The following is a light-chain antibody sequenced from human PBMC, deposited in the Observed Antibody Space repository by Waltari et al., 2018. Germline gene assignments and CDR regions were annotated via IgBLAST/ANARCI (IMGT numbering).Light chain of an antibody. CDR2: VNSAGSH. Sequence: QLVLTQSPSVSASLGASVKLTCTLSSGHSSNVIAWHQQQPGKGPRYLMKVNSAGSHSKGDEIPDRFSGSSSGPERYLTISSLQSDDEADYDCQTGGHGTWVFGGGTKLTIL. J-gene: IGLJ3*02. CDR1: SGHSSNV. V-gene: IGLV4-69*01. CDR3: QTGGHGTWV.